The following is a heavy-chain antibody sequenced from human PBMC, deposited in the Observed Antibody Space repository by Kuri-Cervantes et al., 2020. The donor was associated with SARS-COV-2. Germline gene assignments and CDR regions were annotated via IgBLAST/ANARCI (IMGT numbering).Heavy chain of an antibody. V-gene: IGHV3-48*04. CDR2: ISKGSDTI. J-gene: IGHJ4*02. Sequence: LSLTCAASGFTFNTYSMDWVRLAPGKGLEWLAYISKGSDTIYYADSVKGRFTISRDNAKKSLFLQMNSLRAEDTAVYYCARASFAFWSGYYTGYYLDFWGQGALVTVSS. CDR3: ARASFAFWSGYYTGYYLDF. CDR1: GFTFNTYS. D-gene: IGHD3-3*01.